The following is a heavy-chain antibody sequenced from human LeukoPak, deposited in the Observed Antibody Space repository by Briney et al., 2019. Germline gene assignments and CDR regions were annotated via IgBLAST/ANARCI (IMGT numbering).Heavy chain of an antibody. CDR2: INTNTGNP. Sequence: GASVEVSCKASGYTFTSYAMNWVRQAPGQGLGWMGWINTNTGNPTYAQGFTGRFVFSLDTSVSTAYLQISSLEAEDTAVYYCARPNQGYCNTISCHLNYWGQGALVTVSS. CDR1: GYTFTSYA. V-gene: IGHV7-4-1*02. D-gene: IGHD2/OR15-2a*01. CDR3: ARPNQGYCNTISCHLNY. J-gene: IGHJ4*02.